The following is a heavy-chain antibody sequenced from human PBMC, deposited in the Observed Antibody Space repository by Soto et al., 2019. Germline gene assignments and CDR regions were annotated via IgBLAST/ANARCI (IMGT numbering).Heavy chain of an antibody. CDR3: ARDREGIAAQPDY. V-gene: IGHV3-21*01. J-gene: IGHJ4*02. CDR2: ISSSSSYI. Sequence: NRGGSLRLSSADSGFTFSSYSMNWVRQAPGKGLEWVSSISSSSSYIYYADSVKGRFTISRDNAKNSLYLQMNSLRAEDTAVYYCARDREGIAAQPDYWGQGTLVTVSS. D-gene: IGHD6-13*01. CDR1: GFTFSSYS.